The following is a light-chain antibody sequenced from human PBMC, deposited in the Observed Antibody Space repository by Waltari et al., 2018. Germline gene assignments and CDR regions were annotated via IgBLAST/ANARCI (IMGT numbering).Light chain of an antibody. CDR2: AAS. Sequence: DIQLTQSPSFLSASVGDRVTFTCRASQGISGYLAWYQQKPNKAPKLLINAASTLQSGVPSRFSGGKSGTEFTLTISSLQPEDFATYFCQHVYSYPVTFGGGTTV. V-gene: IGKV1-9*01. J-gene: IGKJ4*01. CDR3: QHVYSYPVT. CDR1: QGISGY.